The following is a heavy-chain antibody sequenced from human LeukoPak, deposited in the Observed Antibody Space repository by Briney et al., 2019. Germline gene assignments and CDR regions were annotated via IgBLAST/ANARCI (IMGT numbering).Heavy chain of an antibody. V-gene: IGHV3-23*01. D-gene: IGHD5-18*01. CDR2: ISESGGTT. Sequence: GGSLRLSCAASGFTFSSYAMNWVRQAPGRGLEWVSSISESGGTTDYADSVKGRFTISRDNSKNTLYLQMNSLRAEDTAVYYCAKDRGYSYGYSPNAFDIWGQGTMVTVSS. J-gene: IGHJ3*02. CDR1: GFTFSSYA. CDR3: AKDRGYSYGYSPNAFDI.